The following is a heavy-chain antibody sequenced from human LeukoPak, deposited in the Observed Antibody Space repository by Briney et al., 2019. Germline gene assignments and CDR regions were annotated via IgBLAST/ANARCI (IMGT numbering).Heavy chain of an antibody. CDR3: AKDRIAVAGTAFDI. V-gene: IGHV3-23*01. Sequence: GGSLRLSCAASGFTFSSYAMSWVCQAPGKGLQWVSAISGSGGSTYYADSVKGRFTISRDNSKNTLYLQMNSLRVEDTAVYYCAKDRIAVAGTAFDIWGQGTMVTVSS. D-gene: IGHD6-19*01. J-gene: IGHJ3*02. CDR2: ISGSGGST. CDR1: GFTFSSYA.